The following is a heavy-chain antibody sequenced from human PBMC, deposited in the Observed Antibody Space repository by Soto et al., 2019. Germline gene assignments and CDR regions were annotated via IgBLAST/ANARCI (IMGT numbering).Heavy chain of an antibody. J-gene: IGHJ4*02. D-gene: IGHD1-1*01. CDR3: AKDFGINWYYFDC. CDR2: ISYDGSDK. Sequence: GGSLRLSCEASGFTFRSYGMHWVRQAPGKGLEWVTLISYDGSDKYYADSVKGRFTIPRDNSKNMLYLQMNSLGAEDTAVYYCAKDFGINWYYFDCWGQGTLVTVSS. CDR1: GFTFRSYG. V-gene: IGHV3-30*18.